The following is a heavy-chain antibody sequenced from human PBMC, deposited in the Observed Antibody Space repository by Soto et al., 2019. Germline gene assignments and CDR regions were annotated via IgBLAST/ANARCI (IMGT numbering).Heavy chain of an antibody. CDR2: ISAYNGNT. Sequence: GASVKVSCKASGYTFTSYGISRVRQAPGQGLEWMGWISAYNGNTNYAQKLQGRVTMTTDTSTSTAYMELRSLRSDDTAVYYCARDGDCSGGSCYSSWFDPWGQGTLVTVSS. D-gene: IGHD2-15*01. CDR1: GYTFTSYG. CDR3: ARDGDCSGGSCYSSWFDP. V-gene: IGHV1-18*01. J-gene: IGHJ5*02.